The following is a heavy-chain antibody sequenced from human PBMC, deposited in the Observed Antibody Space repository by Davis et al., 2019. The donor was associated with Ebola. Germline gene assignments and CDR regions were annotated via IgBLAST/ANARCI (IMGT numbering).Heavy chain of an antibody. V-gene: IGHV4-34*01. CDR2: INHSGST. D-gene: IGHD6-19*01. CDR3: ARLGGWLVDWFDP. J-gene: IGHJ5*02. CDR1: AGSFSGHY. Sequence: SETLSLTCAVYAGSFSGHYWSWIRQPPGKGLEWIGEINHSGSTNYNPSLKSRATISVDTSKNQFSLKLSSVTAADTAVYYCARLGGWLVDWFDPWGQGTLVTVSS.